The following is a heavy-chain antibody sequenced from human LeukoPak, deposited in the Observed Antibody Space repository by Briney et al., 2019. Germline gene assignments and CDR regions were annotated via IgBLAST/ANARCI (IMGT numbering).Heavy chain of an antibody. J-gene: IGHJ4*02. CDR3: AKGSYYDSSGSFYFDY. CDR1: GFTFSSYA. CDR2: ISGSGDNT. Sequence: GGSLRLSCAASGFTFSSYAMSWVRQAPGKGLEWVSGISGSGDNTYYADSVKGQFAISRDNSKNTLYVQVNSLGTEDTAAYYCAKGSYYDSSGSFYFDYWGQGTLVTVSS. D-gene: IGHD3-22*01. V-gene: IGHV3-23*01.